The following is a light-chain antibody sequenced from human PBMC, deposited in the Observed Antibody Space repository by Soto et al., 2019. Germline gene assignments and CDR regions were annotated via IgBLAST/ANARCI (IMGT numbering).Light chain of an antibody. CDR3: QQYNTYST. J-gene: IGKJ1*01. Sequence: IPMTHSPSPLSASVGGRGTITFPASQSISSWLAWYQQIPGKAPKLLIYKASSLESGVPSRFSGSGSGTEFTLTISSLQPDDFATYYCQQYNTYSTFGQGTKV. V-gene: IGKV1-5*03. CDR2: KAS. CDR1: QSISSW.